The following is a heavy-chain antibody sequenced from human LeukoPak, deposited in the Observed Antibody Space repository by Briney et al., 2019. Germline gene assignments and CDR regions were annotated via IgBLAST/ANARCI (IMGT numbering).Heavy chain of an antibody. Sequence: GGSLRLSCAASGFTFSNYGMSWVRQAPGKGLEWVSVVSDSGSYAYYADSVKGRFTISRDNSKNTLCLQLTSLRVEDTAVYYCAKVATWTYFDSWGQGTLVTVSS. V-gene: IGHV3-23*01. CDR2: VSDSGSYA. CDR1: GFTFSNYG. CDR3: AKVATWTYFDS. J-gene: IGHJ4*02. D-gene: IGHD3/OR15-3a*01.